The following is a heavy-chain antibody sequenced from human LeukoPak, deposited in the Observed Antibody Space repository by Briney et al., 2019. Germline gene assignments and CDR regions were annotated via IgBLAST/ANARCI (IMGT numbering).Heavy chain of an antibody. Sequence: GASVKVSCKASGYTFTSYAMNWVRQAPGQGLEWMGWINTNTGNPTYAQGFTGRFVLSLDTSVSTAYLQISSLKAEDTAVYYCARCHWSSIAGAGMYYYYYYMDVWGKGTTVTVSS. CDR3: ARCHWSSIAGAGMYYYYYYMDV. J-gene: IGHJ6*03. CDR2: INTNTGNP. V-gene: IGHV7-4-1*02. CDR1: GYTFTSYA. D-gene: IGHD6-13*01.